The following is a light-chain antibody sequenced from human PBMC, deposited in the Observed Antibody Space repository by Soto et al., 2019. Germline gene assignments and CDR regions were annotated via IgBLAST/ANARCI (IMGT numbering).Light chain of an antibody. CDR1: QSISSW. V-gene: IGKV1-5*01. CDR3: QHDNSYSLVT. CDR2: DAS. J-gene: IGKJ3*01. Sequence: DIQMTQSPSTLSASVGERVTITCRASQSISSWLAWYQQKPGKAPKLLIYDASILESGGPSKFSGSGSETEFTLTISSLQPDDFASYYCQHDNSYSLVTFGPGTKVDIK.